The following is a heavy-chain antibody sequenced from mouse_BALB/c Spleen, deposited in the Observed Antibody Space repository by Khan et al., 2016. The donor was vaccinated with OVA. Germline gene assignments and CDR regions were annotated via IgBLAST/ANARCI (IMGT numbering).Heavy chain of an antibody. CDR1: GYTFINYW. D-gene: IGHD1-1*01. J-gene: IGHJ2*01. V-gene: IGHV1-7*01. CDR3: ARRGLRWDFDY. CDR2: INPSTAYT. Sequence: QVRLQQSGAELVKPGASVKMSCKASGYTFINYWILWVKQRPGQGLEWIGYINPSTAYTEYNQNFKDKATLTADKSSRTAYMQLSSLTSEDSAVYYCARRGLRWDFDYWGQGTTLTVSS.